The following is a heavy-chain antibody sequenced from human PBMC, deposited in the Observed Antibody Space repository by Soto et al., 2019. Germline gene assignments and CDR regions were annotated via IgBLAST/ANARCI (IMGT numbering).Heavy chain of an antibody. Sequence: EVQLLDSGGDLVQPGGSLRLSCAASGFAFSNHAMSWVRQAPGKGLEWVSGLSGSGSNTFYADSVRGRFTISRDNSKNKVYLQMSNLRVDDTAVYYCVIDEKYYGSGTYYRGPFDYWGQGTLVTVSS. V-gene: IGHV3-23*01. J-gene: IGHJ4*02. CDR1: GFAFSNHA. CDR2: LSGSGSNT. CDR3: VIDEKYYGSGTYYRGPFDY. D-gene: IGHD3-10*01.